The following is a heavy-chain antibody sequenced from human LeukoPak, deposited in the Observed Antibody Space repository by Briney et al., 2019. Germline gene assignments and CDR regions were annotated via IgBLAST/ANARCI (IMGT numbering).Heavy chain of an antibody. CDR1: GGTFSSYA. D-gene: IGHD3-3*01. J-gene: IGHJ5*02. CDR2: INPSGGST. CDR3: AKAGLEWLSP. V-gene: IGHV1-46*01. Sequence: ASVTVSCKASGGTFSSYAISWVRQAPGQGLEWMGIINPSGGSTSYAQKFQGRVTMTRDTSTSTVYMELSSLRSEDTAVYYCAKAGLEWLSPWGQGTLVTVSS.